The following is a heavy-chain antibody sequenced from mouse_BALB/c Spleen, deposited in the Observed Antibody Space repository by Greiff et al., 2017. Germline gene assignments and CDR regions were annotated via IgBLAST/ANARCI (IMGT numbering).Heavy chain of an antibody. CDR2: IDPANGNT. CDR1: GFNIKDTY. CDR3: ARDGYYVWFAY. J-gene: IGHJ3*01. Sequence: EVQLVESGAELVKPGASVKLSCTASGFNIKDTYMHWVKQRPEQGLEWIGRIDPANGNTKYDPKFQGKATITADTSSNTAYLQLSSLTSEDTAVYYCARDGYYVWFAYWGQGTLVTVSA. V-gene: IGHV14-3*02. D-gene: IGHD2-3*01.